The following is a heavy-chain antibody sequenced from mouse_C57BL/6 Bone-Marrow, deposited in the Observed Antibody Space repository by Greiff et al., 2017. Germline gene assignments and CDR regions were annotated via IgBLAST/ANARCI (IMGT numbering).Heavy chain of an antibody. D-gene: IGHD1-1*01. Sequence: EVQLQQSGPVLVKPGASVKMSCKASGYTFTDYYMNWVKQSHGKSLEWIGVINPYNGGTSYNQKFKGKATLTVDKSSSTAYMELNSLTSEDSAVYYLTTVVATVDYWGQGTTLTVSS. CDR3: TTVVATVDY. V-gene: IGHV1-19*01. CDR2: INPYNGGT. CDR1: GYTFTDYY. J-gene: IGHJ2*01.